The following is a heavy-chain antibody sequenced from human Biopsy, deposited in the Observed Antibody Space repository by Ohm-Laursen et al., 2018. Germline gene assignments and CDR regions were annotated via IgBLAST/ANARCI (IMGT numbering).Heavy chain of an antibody. V-gene: IGHV4-39*01. CDR2: IYHTGIT. CDR1: DGSISNIINY. J-gene: IGHJ4*02. D-gene: IGHD3-10*01. Sequence: TLSLTCTVTDGSISNIINYWGWIRQPLGKGLEWLGSIYHTGITDSNPSLKSRVTISVNTSNNHFSQKLSSLTAADTAVYYCARHSFGSGRDFWGQGTLVTVSS. CDR3: ARHSFGSGRDF.